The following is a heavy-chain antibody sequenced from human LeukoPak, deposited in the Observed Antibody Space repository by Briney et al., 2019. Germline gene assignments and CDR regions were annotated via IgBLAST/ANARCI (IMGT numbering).Heavy chain of an antibody. CDR3: ARDGLGYCSSTSCYTFDY. D-gene: IGHD2-2*02. CDR1: GFTFSSYS. Sequence: PGGSLRLSCAASGFTFSSYSMNWVRQAPGKGLEWVSSISSSSSYIYYADSVKGRFTISRDNAKNSLYLQMNSLRAEDTAVYYCARDGLGYCSSTSCYTFDYWGQGTLVTVSP. J-gene: IGHJ4*02. V-gene: IGHV3-21*01. CDR2: ISSSSSYI.